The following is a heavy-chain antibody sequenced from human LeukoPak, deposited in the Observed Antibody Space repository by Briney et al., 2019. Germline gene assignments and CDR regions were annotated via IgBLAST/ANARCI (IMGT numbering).Heavy chain of an antibody. CDR2: IYYSGST. Sequence: PSETLSLTCTVSGDSISSSGYYWGWIRQPPGKGLEWIGNIYYSGSTYYNPPLESRVTMSVDPSKNHFSLKLSSVTAADTAVYYCARLLLGATKADFWGQGTLVTVSS. J-gene: IGHJ4*02. CDR1: GDSISSSGYY. D-gene: IGHD1-26*01. CDR3: ARLLLGATKADF. V-gene: IGHV4-39*02.